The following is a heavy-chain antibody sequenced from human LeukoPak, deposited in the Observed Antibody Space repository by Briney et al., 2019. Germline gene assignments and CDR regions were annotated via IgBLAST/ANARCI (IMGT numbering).Heavy chain of an antibody. CDR3: ARHTDYDYYYGMDV. V-gene: IGHV4-34*01. J-gene: IGHJ6*02. CDR1: VGSFSGYY. Sequence: SETLSLTCAVYVGSFSGYYWSWIRQPPGKGLEWIGEIYHSGNTNYNPSLKSRVTISVDTSKNQFSLKLSSVTAADTAVYYCARHTDYDYYYGMDVWGQGTTVTVSS. CDR2: IYHSGNT. D-gene: IGHD2-2*02.